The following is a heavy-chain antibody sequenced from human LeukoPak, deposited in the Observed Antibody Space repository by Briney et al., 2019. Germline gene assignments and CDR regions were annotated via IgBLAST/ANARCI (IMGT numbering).Heavy chain of an antibody. Sequence: SQTLSLTCTVSGGSISSGGYYWSWIRQHPGKGLEWIGYIYYSGTPYYSPTLKSRLTISVDTSKNQFSLQLSSVTAADTAVYYCARVRDSFDYWGQGTLVTVSS. J-gene: IGHJ4*02. V-gene: IGHV4-31*03. CDR1: GGSISSGGYY. CDR3: ARVRDSFDY. CDR2: IYYSGTP.